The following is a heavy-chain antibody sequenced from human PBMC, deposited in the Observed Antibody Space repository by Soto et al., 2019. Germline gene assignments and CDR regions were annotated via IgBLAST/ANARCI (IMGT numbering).Heavy chain of an antibody. CDR1: GFTFSSYV. CDR3: ARASYSSR. V-gene: IGHV3-23*01. CDR2: ISDSGDST. Sequence: EVQLLESGGGLVQPGGSLRPSFAAPGFTFSSYVRTWVRQPPGKGLEWVSGISDSGDSTYYADSVKGRFTISRDNSKNTLYLQMNSLRAEDTAVYYCARASYSSRWGQGTLVTVSS. J-gene: IGHJ4*02. D-gene: IGHD6-13*01.